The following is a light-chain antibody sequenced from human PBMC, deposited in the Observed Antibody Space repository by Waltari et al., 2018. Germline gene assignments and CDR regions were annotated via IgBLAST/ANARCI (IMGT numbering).Light chain of an antibody. CDR2: DVS. CDR1: SGDIGNYKF. CDR3: SSYTTTSSWV. V-gene: IGLV2-14*01. J-gene: IGLJ3*02. Sequence: QSALTQPASVSGSPGQSITISCTGTSGDIGNYKFVSWYQQEPGRAPKLIVYDVSQRPSGVSNRFSGSKSRNTASLTISGVQAEDEADYYCSSYTTTSSWVFGGGTKLTVL.